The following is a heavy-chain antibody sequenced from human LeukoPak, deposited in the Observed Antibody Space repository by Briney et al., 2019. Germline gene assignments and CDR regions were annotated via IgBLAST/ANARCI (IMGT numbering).Heavy chain of an antibody. D-gene: IGHD2-2*01. CDR3: TRGDYSSL. CDR1: GFSISDVW. Sequence: PGGSLTLSCAASGFSISDVWMRWVRQAPGKGLEWVGRINRRADSGTTDYAAPVKGRFTISRDDSKNTVYLQMNSLKTEDTGVYYCTRGDYSSLWGQGNLVTVSS. V-gene: IGHV3-15*01. J-gene: IGHJ1*01. CDR2: INRRADSGTT.